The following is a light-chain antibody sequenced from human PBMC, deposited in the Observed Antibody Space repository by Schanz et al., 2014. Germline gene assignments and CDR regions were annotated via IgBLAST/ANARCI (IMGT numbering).Light chain of an antibody. CDR2: GAS. J-gene: IGKJ1*01. V-gene: IGKV3-15*01. CDR1: QSVDSN. Sequence: EIVLTQSPATLSLSPGERATLSCRASQSVDSNLAWYQQKPGQAPRLLIYGASTRATGIPARFSGSGSGTEFTLTISSLQSEDFAVYYCQQYNNWPLAFGQGTKVEIK. CDR3: QQYNNWPLA.